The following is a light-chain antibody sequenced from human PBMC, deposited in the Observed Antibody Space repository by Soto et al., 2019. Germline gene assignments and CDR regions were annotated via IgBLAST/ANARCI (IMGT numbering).Light chain of an antibody. CDR1: QSVSSSY. CDR3: QQYGSSPKK. CDR2: GAS. Sequence: EIVLKQSPGTLSLSPGERATLSCRASQSVSSSYLAWYQQKPGQAPRLLSYGASSRATGIPDRFSGSGSGTDFTLTISRLEPEDFAVYYCQQYGSSPKKFGQGTKVEIK. V-gene: IGKV3-20*01. J-gene: IGKJ1*01.